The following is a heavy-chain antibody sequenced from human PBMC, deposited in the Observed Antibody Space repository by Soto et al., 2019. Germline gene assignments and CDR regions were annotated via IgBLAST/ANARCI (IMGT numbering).Heavy chain of an antibody. CDR1: GGTFSSYA. CDR2: IIPIFGTA. CDR3: AREGVVVAASPFRYYGMDV. V-gene: IGHV1-69*12. D-gene: IGHD2-15*01. Sequence: QVQLVQSGAEVKKPGSSVKVSCKASGGTFSSYAISWVRQAPGQGLEWMGGIIPIFGTANYAQKFQGRVTITAAESTSTAHMELSSLRSEDTAVYYCAREGVVVAASPFRYYGMDVWGQGTTVTVSS. J-gene: IGHJ6*02.